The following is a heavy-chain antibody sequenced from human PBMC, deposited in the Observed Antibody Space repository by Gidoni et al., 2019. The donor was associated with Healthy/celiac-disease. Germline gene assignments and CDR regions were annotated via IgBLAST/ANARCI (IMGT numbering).Heavy chain of an antibody. V-gene: IGHV3-23*01. CDR2: ISGSGGST. D-gene: IGHD1-1*01. CDR3: AKDYSWRGDAFDI. CDR1: GLTSSSYA. J-gene: IGHJ3*02. Sequence: EVQLLESGGGLVQPGGSLRLSCAASGLTSSSYAMSWVRQAPGKGLEWFSAISGSGGSTYYADSVKGRFTISRDNSKNTLYLQMNSLRAEDTAVYYCAKDYSWRGDAFDIWGQGTMVTVSS.